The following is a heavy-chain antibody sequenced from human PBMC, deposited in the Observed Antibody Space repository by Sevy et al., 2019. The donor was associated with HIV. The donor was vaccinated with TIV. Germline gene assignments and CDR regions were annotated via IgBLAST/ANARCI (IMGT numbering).Heavy chain of an antibody. CDR2: ISSSSSNI. CDR3: ARALGVEMATIPPFDI. V-gene: IGHV3-21*01. D-gene: IGHD3-16*01. Sequence: GGSLRLSCAASGFTFSSYSMNWVRQAPGKGLEWVSSISSSSSNIYYADSVKGRFTITGDNSKNSLYLQMNSLRAEDTAVYYCARALGVEMATIPPFDIWGQGTMVTVSS. J-gene: IGHJ3*02. CDR1: GFTFSSYS.